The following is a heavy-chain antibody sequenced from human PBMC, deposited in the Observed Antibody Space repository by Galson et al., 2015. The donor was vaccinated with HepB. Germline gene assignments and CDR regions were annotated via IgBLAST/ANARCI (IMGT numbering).Heavy chain of an antibody. V-gene: IGHV3-15*01. CDR1: GLNFAKDW. Sequence: SLRLSCAVSGLNFAKDWMSWIRQAPGKGLEWVGRIRRKADGGTTEYGVPVKGRFVVSRDASKNTLYLQMNNLKAEDTAVYYCAAFNSRDAFKMWGQGTLVIVSS. CDR3: AAFNSRDAFKM. D-gene: IGHD4-23*01. CDR2: IRRKADGGTT. J-gene: IGHJ3*02.